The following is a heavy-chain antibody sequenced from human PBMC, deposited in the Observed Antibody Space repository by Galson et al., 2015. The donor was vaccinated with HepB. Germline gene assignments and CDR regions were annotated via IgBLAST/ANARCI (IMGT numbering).Heavy chain of an antibody. Sequence: SVKVSCKASGGTFSTYAISWVRQAPGQGLEWMGGTTPIFGTANYAQKFQGRVTITADESTSTAYMELSSLRFEDTAVYYCAREGIAAAANPMDDWGQGTQVTVSS. J-gene: IGHJ4*02. CDR3: AREGIAAAANPMDD. D-gene: IGHD6-13*01. CDR2: TTPIFGTA. CDR1: GGTFSTYA. V-gene: IGHV1-69*13.